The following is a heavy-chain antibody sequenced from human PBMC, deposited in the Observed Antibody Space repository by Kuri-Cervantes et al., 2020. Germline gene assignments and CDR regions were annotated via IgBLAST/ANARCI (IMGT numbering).Heavy chain of an antibody. D-gene: IGHD4-23*01. CDR3: AREPLGGRYYFDY. Sequence: SETLSLTCTVSGGSISSGDYYWSWIRQPPGKGLEWIGYIYYSGSTYYNPSLKSRVTISVDTSKNQFSLKLSSVTAADTAVYYCAREPLGGRYYFDYWGQGTLVTVSS. CDR1: GGSISSGDYY. V-gene: IGHV4-30-4*01. J-gene: IGHJ4*02. CDR2: IYYSGST.